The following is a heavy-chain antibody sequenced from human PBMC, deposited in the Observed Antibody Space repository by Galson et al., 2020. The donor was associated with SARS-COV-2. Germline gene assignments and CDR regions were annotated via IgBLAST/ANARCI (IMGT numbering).Heavy chain of an antibody. CDR2: IYYSGST. D-gene: IGHD3-22*01. CDR1: GGSFTSYY. Sequence: SQTLSLTCTVSGGSFTSYYYSWIRQPPGKGLEWIGHIYYSGSTNYIPSLKSRVTISVETSKSQFSLRLSSVTAADTAVYYCARDRSRYYDSSGQPFPDAFDIWGQGTKVTVSS. J-gene: IGHJ3*02. V-gene: IGHV4-59*01. CDR3: ARDRSRYYDSSGQPFPDAFDI.